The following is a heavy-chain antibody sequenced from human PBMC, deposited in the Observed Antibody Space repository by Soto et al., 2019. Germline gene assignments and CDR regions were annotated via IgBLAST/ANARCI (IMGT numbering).Heavy chain of an antibody. Sequence: QVQLQQWGAGPLRPLETLSLTCGVSGGSFSGYYWAWIRQSPGPGLEWIGEINDRGSINYNPSLKSRVSISVDTSKNHYSLNLRSVTAADTAVYDCARESHDILTGPPWVWYFDLWGRGTLVTVSS. CDR1: GGSFSGYY. CDR3: ARESHDILTGPPWVWYFDL. V-gene: IGHV4-34*01. J-gene: IGHJ2*01. D-gene: IGHD3-9*01. CDR2: INDRGSI.